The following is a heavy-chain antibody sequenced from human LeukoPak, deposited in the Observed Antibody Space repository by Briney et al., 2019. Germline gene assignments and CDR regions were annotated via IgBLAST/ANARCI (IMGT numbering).Heavy chain of an antibody. D-gene: IGHD3-16*01. CDR3: ARVSVLGGTAFDI. CDR1: GGSISSYY. J-gene: IGHJ3*02. V-gene: IGHV4-59*01. CDR2: IYYSGST. Sequence: PSETLSLTCTVSGGSISSYYWSWIRQPPGKGLEWIGYIYYSGSTHYNPSLKSRVTISVDTSKNQFSLKLSSVTAADTAVYYCARVSVLGGTAFDIWGQGTMVTVSS.